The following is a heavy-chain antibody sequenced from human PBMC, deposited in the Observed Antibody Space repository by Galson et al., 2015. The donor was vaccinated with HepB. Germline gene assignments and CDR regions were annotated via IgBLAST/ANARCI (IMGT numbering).Heavy chain of an antibody. J-gene: IGHJ6*02. V-gene: IGHV2-70*11. CDR2: VDWDDDK. CDR3: VRNRGSLDWSYAMDV. Sequence: PALVKPTQPLTLTCTFSGFTLNSNKMCVSWIRQPPGKALEWLARVDWDDDKQYSTSLRTRLTISKDTSKSQVVLTLTNMDPADTATYYCVRNRGSLDWSYAMDVWGRGTTVTVSS. CDR1: GFTLNSNKMC. D-gene: IGHD3-9*01.